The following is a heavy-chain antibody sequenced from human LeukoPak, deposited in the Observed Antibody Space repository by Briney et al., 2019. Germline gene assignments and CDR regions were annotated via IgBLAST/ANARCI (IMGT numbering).Heavy chain of an antibody. D-gene: IGHD3-10*01. CDR3: AKAWRMVRGVIPAGDAFDI. V-gene: IGHV3-23*01. CDR2: ISGSGGST. Sequence: PTGGSLRLSCAASGFTFSSYAMSWVRQAPGKGLEWVSAISGSGGSTYYADSVKGRFTISRDNSKNTLYLQMNSLRAEDTAVYYCAKAWRMVRGVIPAGDAFDIWGQGTMVTVSS. CDR1: GFTFSSYA. J-gene: IGHJ3*02.